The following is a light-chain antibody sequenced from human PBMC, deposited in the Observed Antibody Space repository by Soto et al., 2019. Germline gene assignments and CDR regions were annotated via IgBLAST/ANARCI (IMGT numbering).Light chain of an antibody. J-gene: IGKJ1*01. Sequence: EMVLTQSPATLSLSPGERATLSCRARQSVSSSYLAWYQQKPGQAPRLIIYGASSRATGIPDRLSGSGSGTDFTLTISRLEPADFAVYYCQQYGSSPWRFGKGTKVDIK. CDR1: QSVSSSY. CDR3: QQYGSSPWR. CDR2: GAS. V-gene: IGKV3-20*01.